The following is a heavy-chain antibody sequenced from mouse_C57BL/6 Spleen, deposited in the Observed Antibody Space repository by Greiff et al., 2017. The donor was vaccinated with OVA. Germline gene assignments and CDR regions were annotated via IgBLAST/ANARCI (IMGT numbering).Heavy chain of an antibody. D-gene: IGHD1-1*01. CDR3: SRPLTTVLAQYSYALYY. Sequence: DVTLVESGAGLVKPGGSLKLSCAASGFTFSDYGMHWVRQAPEKGLEWVAYISSGSSTIYYADTVQGRFTISRDNTKNTLFLQMTILRSEDTAMCYCSRPLTTVLAQYSYALYYWGQGTSGTVLS. J-gene: IGHJ4*01. V-gene: IGHV5-17*01. CDR1: GFTFSDYG. CDR2: ISSGSSTI.